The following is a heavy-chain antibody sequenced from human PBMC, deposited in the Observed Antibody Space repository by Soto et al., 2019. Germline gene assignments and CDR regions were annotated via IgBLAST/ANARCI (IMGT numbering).Heavy chain of an antibody. Sequence: QVQLKESGSGLVKPAQTLSLTCAVSGGSITSGGFSWSWLRQPPGKGLEWIGYVHHTGNTDYHPSLGRRVTISLDRSRNLFSLNLTSVTAADTATYYCAKECGGTCLDAFYVWGPGTTVIVSS. CDR1: GGSITSGGFS. V-gene: IGHV4-30-2*01. CDR2: VHHTGNT. J-gene: IGHJ3*01. CDR3: AKECGGTCLDAFYV. D-gene: IGHD2-15*01.